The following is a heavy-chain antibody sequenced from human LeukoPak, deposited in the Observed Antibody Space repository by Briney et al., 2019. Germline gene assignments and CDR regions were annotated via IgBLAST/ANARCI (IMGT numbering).Heavy chain of an antibody. D-gene: IGHD1-26*01. CDR1: GGSISSSSYY. J-gene: IGHJ6*03. V-gene: IGHV4-39*07. CDR3: ARGGGIVGATRPYYYYYYMDV. CDR2: MYYSGST. Sequence: PSETLSLTCTVSGGSISSSSYYWGWIRQPPGKGLEWIGSMYYSGSTYYNPSLKSRVTISVDTSKNQFSLKLSSVTAADTAVYYCARGGGIVGATRPYYYYYYMDVWGKGTTVTISS.